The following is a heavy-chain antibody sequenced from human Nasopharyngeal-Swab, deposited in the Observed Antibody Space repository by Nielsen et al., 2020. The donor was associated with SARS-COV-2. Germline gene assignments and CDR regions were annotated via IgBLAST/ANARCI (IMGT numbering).Heavy chain of an antibody. J-gene: IGHJ4*02. D-gene: IGHD3-16*01. CDR2: IKEDGSEE. Sequence: GESLKISCAASGFTFSRFWMTWVRQAPGKGLEWVAHIKEDGSEEYYVDSVKGRFTISRDNAKNSLYLQINSLRAEDTAVYYCATSEFGLDYWGQGTLVTVSS. V-gene: IGHV3-7*03. CDR3: ATSEFGLDY. CDR1: GFTFSRFW.